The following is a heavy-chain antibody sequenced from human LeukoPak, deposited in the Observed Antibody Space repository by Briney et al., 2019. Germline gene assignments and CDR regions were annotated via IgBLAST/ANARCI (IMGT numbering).Heavy chain of an antibody. Sequence: GGSLRLSCAASGFTFSSYWMSGVRQAPGKGREWGANKKQEGSEKYYVASVKGRFTISRDNAKNPLYLHMNSLMAEARAVDYCAGAMDSGSYSVDRSKAGYMDVWGKGTTVTVSS. J-gene: IGHJ6*03. CDR2: KKQEGSEK. CDR1: GFTFSSYW. V-gene: IGHV3-7*04. CDR3: AGAMDSGSYSVDRSKAGYMDV. D-gene: IGHD1-26*01.